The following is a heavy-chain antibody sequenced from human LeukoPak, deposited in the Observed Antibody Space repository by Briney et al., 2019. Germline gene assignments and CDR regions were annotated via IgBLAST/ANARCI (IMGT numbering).Heavy chain of an antibody. CDR3: GRIAINANNGMDV. CDR1: GFTFSNYA. V-gene: IGHV3-33*01. Sequence: GRSLRLSCAASGFTFSNYAIHWVRQAPGKGLEWVAIIWYDGSNKYHADSVKGRFTISRDNSKNTAYLQMNSLRAEDTAVYYCGRIAINANNGMDVWGQGTTVTVSS. D-gene: IGHD1/OR15-1a*01. J-gene: IGHJ6*02. CDR2: IWYDGSNK.